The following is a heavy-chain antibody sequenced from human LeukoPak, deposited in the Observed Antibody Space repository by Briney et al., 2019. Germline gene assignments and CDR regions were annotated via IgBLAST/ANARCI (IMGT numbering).Heavy chain of an antibody. V-gene: IGHV3-30*02. J-gene: IGHJ4*02. D-gene: IGHD1-1*01. CDR1: GFTFSSYG. CDR3: AKDLEGIATTRYYFDY. Sequence: PGGSLRLSCAASGFTFSSYGMHWVRQAPGKGLEWVAFIRYDGSNKYYADSVKGRFTISRDNSKNTLYLQMNSLRAEDTAVYYCAKDLEGIATTRYYFDYWGQGTLVTVSS. CDR2: IRYDGSNK.